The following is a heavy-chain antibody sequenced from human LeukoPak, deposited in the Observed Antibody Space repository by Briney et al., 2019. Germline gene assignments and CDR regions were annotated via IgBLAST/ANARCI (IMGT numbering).Heavy chain of an antibody. CDR1: GLTFSSYS. J-gene: IGHJ4*02. D-gene: IGHD5-12*01. Sequence: GGSLRLSCAASGLTFSSYSMNWVRQAPGKGLEWVSSISSSSSYIYYADSVKGRFAISRDNAKNSLYLQMNSLRAEDTAVYYCARVSGYGADYWGQGTLVTVSS. V-gene: IGHV3-21*01. CDR2: ISSSSSYI. CDR3: ARVSGYGADY.